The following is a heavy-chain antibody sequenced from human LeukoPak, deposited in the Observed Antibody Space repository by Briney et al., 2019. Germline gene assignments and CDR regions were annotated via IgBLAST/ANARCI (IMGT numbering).Heavy chain of an antibody. Sequence: SETLSLTCAVYGGSFSGYYWSWIRQSPGKGLEWIGEINHSGSTNYNPSLKSRVTISVDTSKNQFSLKLSSVTAADTAVYYCARRIGELHPLVFRNRGFDIWGQGTMVTVSS. V-gene: IGHV4-34*01. D-gene: IGHD3-10*01. CDR2: INHSGST. J-gene: IGHJ3*02. CDR1: GGSFSGYY. CDR3: ARRIGELHPLVFRNRGFDI.